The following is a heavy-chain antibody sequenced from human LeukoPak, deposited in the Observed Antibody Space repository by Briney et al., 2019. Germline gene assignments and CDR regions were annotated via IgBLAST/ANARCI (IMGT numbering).Heavy chain of an antibody. CDR3: ARHGLVAARHAFDI. J-gene: IGHJ3*02. D-gene: IGHD6-6*01. CDR1: GGSFNGFF. Sequence: TSETLSLTCAVYGGSFNGFFWNWIRQPPGKGLEWIGEISHTGSTNYNPSLQSRVTISVATSKNQFSLRLRSVTAADTALYYCARHGLVAARHAFDIWGQGTMVTVSS. CDR2: ISHTGST. V-gene: IGHV4-34*01.